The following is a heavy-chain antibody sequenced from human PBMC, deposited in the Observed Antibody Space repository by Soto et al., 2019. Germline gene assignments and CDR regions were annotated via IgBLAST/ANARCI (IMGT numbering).Heavy chain of an antibody. CDR3: ARETCGDYVGYFDP. V-gene: IGHV4-59*12. D-gene: IGHD2-21*01. CDR1: AGSLSPNY. J-gene: IGHJ5*02. CDR2: IYYAGTT. Sequence: SETLSLTCTVSAGSLSPNYWSWIRQPPGKGLEWIGYIYYAGTTTYNPSLQSRVSISVDRSKNQFSLKVRSVTAADTAVYYCARETCGDYVGYFDPWGQGIQVTVSS.